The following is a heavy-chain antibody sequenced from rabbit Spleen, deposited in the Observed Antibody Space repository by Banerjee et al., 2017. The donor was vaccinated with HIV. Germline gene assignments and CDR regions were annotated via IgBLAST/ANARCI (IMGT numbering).Heavy chain of an antibody. CDR1: GFSFISGYY. J-gene: IGHJ6*01. V-gene: IGHV1S40*01. D-gene: IGHD6-1*01. Sequence: QSLEESGGDLVKPGTSLTLTCTASGFSFISGYYMCWVRQAPGKGLEWIGYIDPVFGSAYYVSWVNGRFSISRENTQNTVSLQLNSLTAADTATYFCARGIPYGYAGDAYPPYAMDLWGQWTLVTVS. CDR2: IDPVFGSA. CDR3: ARGIPYGYAGDAYPPYAMDL.